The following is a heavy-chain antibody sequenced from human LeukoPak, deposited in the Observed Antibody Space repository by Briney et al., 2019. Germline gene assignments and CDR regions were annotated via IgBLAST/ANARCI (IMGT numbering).Heavy chain of an antibody. J-gene: IGHJ4*02. CDR1: GYSVTNNW. Sequence: GESLKISCKGSGYSVTNNWIGWVRQMPGKGLEWMGIIFPGDSDTRYSPSFQGQVTISADKSISTAYLQWSSLKASDTAIYYCARSSGVSGSYDYWGQGTLLTVSS. CDR3: ARSSGVSGSYDY. D-gene: IGHD1-26*01. V-gene: IGHV5-51*01. CDR2: IFPGDSDT.